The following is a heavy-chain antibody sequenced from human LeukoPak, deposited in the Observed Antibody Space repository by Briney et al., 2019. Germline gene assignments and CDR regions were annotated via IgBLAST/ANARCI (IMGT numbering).Heavy chain of an antibody. CDR3: VTDKA. Sequence: ASVKVSCKASGYTFTGQYLHWVRQAPGQGLEWMGFINPKNGGTTYAQKFQDRLTITRDTSISTAYMELSRLGSADTAVYYCVTDKARGQGTLVTVSS. V-gene: IGHV1-2*02. CDR2: INPKNGGT. J-gene: IGHJ4*02. CDR1: GYTFTGQY.